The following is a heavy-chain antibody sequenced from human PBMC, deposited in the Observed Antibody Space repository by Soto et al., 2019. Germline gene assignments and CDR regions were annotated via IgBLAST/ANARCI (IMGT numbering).Heavy chain of an antibody. CDR1: GYTFTNHW. CDR3: ARDTSVFDLAWWFDP. Sequence: QAQLVQSGAEVKNPGASVKISCKASGYTFTNHWMHWVRQAPGQGLEWMGVINPSGDRASYAQRFQGRLRLTTDTSTSSVYMELSSLRSDDTAFYYCARDTSVFDLAWWFDPWGQGTLVNVSS. V-gene: IGHV1-46*01. J-gene: IGHJ5*02. D-gene: IGHD3-10*01. CDR2: INPSGDRA.